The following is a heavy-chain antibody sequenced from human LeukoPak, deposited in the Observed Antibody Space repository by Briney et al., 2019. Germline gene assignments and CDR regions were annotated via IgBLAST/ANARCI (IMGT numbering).Heavy chain of an antibody. V-gene: IGHV3-43*02. CDR3: AKDSDSGYDRDYYYYGMDV. CDR2: ISGDGGST. J-gene: IGHJ6*02. Sequence: PGGSLRLSCAASGFTFDDYAMHWVRQAPGKGLEWVSLISGDGGSTYYADSVKGRFTISRDNSKNSLYLQMNSLRTEDTALYYCAKDSDSGYDRDYYYYGMDVWGQGTTVTVSS. D-gene: IGHD5-12*01. CDR1: GFTFDDYA.